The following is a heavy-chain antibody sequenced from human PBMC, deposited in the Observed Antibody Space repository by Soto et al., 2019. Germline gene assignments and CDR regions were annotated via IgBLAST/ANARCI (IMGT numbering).Heavy chain of an antibody. J-gene: IGHJ4*02. CDR2: ISYDGSNK. CDR1: GFTFSSYG. CDR3: AKWPVSSDASGGY. V-gene: IGHV3-30*18. Sequence: SLRLSCAASGFTFSSYGMHWVRQAPGKGLEWVAVISYDGSNKYYADSVKGRFTISRDNSKNTLYLQMNSLRAEDTAVYYCAKWPVSSDASGGYWGQGTLVTVSS. D-gene: IGHD3-16*01.